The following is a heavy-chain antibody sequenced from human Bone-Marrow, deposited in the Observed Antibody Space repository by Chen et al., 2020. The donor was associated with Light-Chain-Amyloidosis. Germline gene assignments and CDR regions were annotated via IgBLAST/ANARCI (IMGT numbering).Heavy chain of an antibody. CDR1: GYTFPNYW. CDR3: ARRRDGYNFDY. Sequence: EVQLEQSGPEVKKPGESLKISCKGSGYTFPNYWIGWVRRMPGKGLEWMGVIYPDDSDARYSPSFEGQVTISADKSITTAYLQWRSPKASDTAMYYCARRRDGYNFDYWGQGTLVTVSS. CDR2: IYPDDSDA. V-gene: IGHV5-51*01. D-gene: IGHD5-12*01. J-gene: IGHJ4*02.